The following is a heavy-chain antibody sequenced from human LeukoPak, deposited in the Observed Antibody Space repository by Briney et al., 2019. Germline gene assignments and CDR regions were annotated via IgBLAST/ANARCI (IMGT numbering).Heavy chain of an antibody. CDR3: AKMVRSRTGISTAGTISYLDY. V-gene: IGHV3-23*01. CDR1: GFTFSSYA. CDR2: ISGSGGST. D-gene: IGHD6-13*01. Sequence: PGGSLRLSCAASGFTFSSYAMSWVRQAPGKGLEWVSAISGSGGSTYYADSVKGRFTISRDNSNNTLYLQMNSLRAEDTAVYYCAKMVRSRTGISTAGTISYLDYWGQGTLVTVSS. J-gene: IGHJ4*02.